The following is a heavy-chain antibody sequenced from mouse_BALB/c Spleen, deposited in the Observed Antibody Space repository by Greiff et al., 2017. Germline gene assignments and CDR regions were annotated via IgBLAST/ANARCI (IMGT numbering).Heavy chain of an antibody. CDR3: AIDGYDEGGCGY. D-gene: IGHD2-2*01. V-gene: IGHV2-6-7*01. Sequence: QVQLQQSGPGLVAPSQSLSITCTASGFSLTGYGVNWVRQPPGTGLEWLGMIWGDGSTDYNSALKSRLSISKDNSKSQVFLKMNSLQTDGTARYYRAIDGYDEGGCGYWGQGTLVTVSA. CDR1: GFSLTGYG. CDR2: IWGDGST. J-gene: IGHJ3*01.